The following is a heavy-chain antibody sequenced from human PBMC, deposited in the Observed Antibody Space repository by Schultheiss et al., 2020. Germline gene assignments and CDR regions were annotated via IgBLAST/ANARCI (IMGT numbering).Heavy chain of an antibody. D-gene: IGHD6-13*01. CDR3: AREPIAAAGTTDY. CDR1: GFTFSSYW. J-gene: IGHJ4*02. CDR2: IKQDGSEK. Sequence: GESLKISCAASGFTFSSYWMSWVRQAPGKGLEWVANIKQDGSEKYYVDSVKGRFTISRDNAKNSLYLQMNSLRAEDTAVYYCAREPIAAAGTTDYWGQGTLVTVSS. V-gene: IGHV3-7*01.